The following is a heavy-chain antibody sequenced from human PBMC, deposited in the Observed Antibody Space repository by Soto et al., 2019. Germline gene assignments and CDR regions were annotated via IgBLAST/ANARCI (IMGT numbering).Heavy chain of an antibody. CDR1: GFTFSSYS. D-gene: IGHD3-22*01. J-gene: IGHJ4*02. Sequence: EVQLVESGGGLVKPGGSLRLSCAASGFTFSSYSMNWVRQAPGKGLEWVSSISSSSSYIYYADSVKGRFTISRDNAKNSLYLQMNSLRAEDTAVYYCARVDSSGYVRGFFDYWGQGTLVTVSS. V-gene: IGHV3-21*01. CDR3: ARVDSSGYVRGFFDY. CDR2: ISSSSSYI.